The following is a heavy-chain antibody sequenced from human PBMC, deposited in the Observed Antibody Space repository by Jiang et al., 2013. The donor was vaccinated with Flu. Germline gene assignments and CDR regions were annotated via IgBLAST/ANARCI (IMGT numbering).Heavy chain of an antibody. D-gene: IGHD3-3*01. V-gene: IGHV6-1*01. CDR3: ARDEGAIFGVVIIFDY. Sequence: QTLSLTCAISGDSVSSNSAAWNWIRQSPSRGLEWLGRTYYRSKWYNDYAVSVKSRITINPDTSKNQFSLQLNSVTPEDTAVYYCARDEGAIFGVVIIFDYWGQGTLVTVSS. J-gene: IGHJ4*02. CDR2: TYYRSKWYN. CDR1: GDSVSSNSAA.